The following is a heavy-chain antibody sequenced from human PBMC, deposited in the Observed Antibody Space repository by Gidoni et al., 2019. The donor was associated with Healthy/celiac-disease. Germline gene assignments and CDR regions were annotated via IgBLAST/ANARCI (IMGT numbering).Heavy chain of an antibody. CDR3: AKDPPKCSGGSCYPPPFDY. D-gene: IGHD2-15*01. CDR1: GFSFSSYA. CDR2: ISGSGGST. V-gene: IGHV3-23*01. Sequence: EVQLLEFGGGLVQPGGSLILSCAASGFSFSSYAMRWVPQAPGKGLEWVSAISGSGGSTYYADSVKGRFTISRDNSKNTLYLQMNSLRAEDTAVYYCAKDPPKCSGGSCYPPPFDYWGQGTLVTVSS. J-gene: IGHJ4*02.